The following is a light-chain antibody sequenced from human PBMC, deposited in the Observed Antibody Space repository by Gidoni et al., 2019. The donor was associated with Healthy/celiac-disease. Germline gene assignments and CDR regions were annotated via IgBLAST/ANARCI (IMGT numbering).Light chain of an antibody. CDR2: GAS. V-gene: IGKV3-15*01. Sequence: IVMPPSPATLSVSPGERPTLSCRASQSVSSNLPWYQQKPGQAPRLLIYGASTRANGSPARLSGRGYGKELTLTIRSLQSEDFAVYNCQQYNKWRGTFGQGTKVEIK. CDR3: QQYNKWRGT. J-gene: IGKJ1*01. CDR1: QSVSSN.